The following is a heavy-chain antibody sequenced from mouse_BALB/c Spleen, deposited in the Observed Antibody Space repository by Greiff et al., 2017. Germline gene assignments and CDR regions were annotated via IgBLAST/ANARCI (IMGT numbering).Heavy chain of an antibody. D-gene: IGHD2-14*01. V-gene: IGHV3-2*02. CDR2: ISYSGST. J-gene: IGHJ2*01. CDR1: GYSITSDYA. CDR3: ARGRGYDGDYFDY. Sequence: EVKVEESGPGLVKPSQSLSLTCTVTGYSITSDYAWYWIRQFPGNKLEWMGYISYSGSTSYNPSLKSRISITRDTSKNQFFLQLNSVTTEDTATYYCARGRGYDGDYFDYWGQGTTLTVSS.